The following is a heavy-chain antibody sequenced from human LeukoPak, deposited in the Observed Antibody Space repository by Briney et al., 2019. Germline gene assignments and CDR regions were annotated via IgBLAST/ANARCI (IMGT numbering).Heavy chain of an antibody. D-gene: IGHD5-18*01. CDR2: ISSSGSTI. J-gene: IGHJ4*02. CDR1: GFTFRDYY. V-gene: IGHV3-11*04. Sequence: GGSLRLSCAASGFTFRDYYMSWIRQAAGKGLEWVSYISSSGSTIYYADSVKGRFTISRDNAKNSLYLQMNSLRAEDTAVYYCARDQYSYGQYYFDYWGQGTLVTVSS. CDR3: ARDQYSYGQYYFDY.